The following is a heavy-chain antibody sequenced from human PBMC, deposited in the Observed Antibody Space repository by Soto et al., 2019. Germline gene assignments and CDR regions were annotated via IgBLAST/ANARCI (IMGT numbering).Heavy chain of an antibody. CDR3: ARGFTYGVLYYYGMDV. CDR2: IYSGGST. J-gene: IGHJ6*02. V-gene: IGHV3-53*01. D-gene: IGHD4-17*01. CDR1: GFTVSSNY. Sequence: PGGSLRLSCAASGFTVSSNYMSWVRQAPGKGLEWVSVIYSGGSTYYADSVKGRFTISRDNSKNTLYLQMNSLRAEDTAVYYCARGFTYGVLYYYGMDVWGQGTTVTVSS.